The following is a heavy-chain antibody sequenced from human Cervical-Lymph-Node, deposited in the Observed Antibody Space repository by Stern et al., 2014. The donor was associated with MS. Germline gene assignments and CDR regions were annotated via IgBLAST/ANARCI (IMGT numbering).Heavy chain of an antibody. D-gene: IGHD3-16*01. Sequence: EVQLVESGAEVKKPGESLKISCKGSGYSFPNYWIGWVRQLPGKGLEWIGIFYPFDSDIKYSPSFQGRVTISADKSKSTAYLQWNSLKASDTAIYYCARHKSWFGRIDYWGQGTLVTVSS. CDR3: ARHKSWFGRIDY. J-gene: IGHJ4*02. CDR1: GYSFPNYW. V-gene: IGHV5-51*01. CDR2: FYPFDSDI.